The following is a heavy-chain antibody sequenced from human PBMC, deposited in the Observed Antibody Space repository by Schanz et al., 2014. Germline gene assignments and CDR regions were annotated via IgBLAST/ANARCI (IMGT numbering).Heavy chain of an antibody. CDR1: GFTFSSYA. J-gene: IGHJ4*02. CDR2: ISGRDGST. CDR3: ARGGSGSHYRLDY. V-gene: IGHV3-23*01. Sequence: EVQLLESGGGLVQPGGSLRLSCAASGFTFSSYAMTWVRQAPGMGLEWVSAISGRDGSTYYADSVKGRFTISRDNSENALYLQMNSLRAEDTGLYFCARGGSGSHYRLDYWGQGTRVTVSS. D-gene: IGHD1-26*01.